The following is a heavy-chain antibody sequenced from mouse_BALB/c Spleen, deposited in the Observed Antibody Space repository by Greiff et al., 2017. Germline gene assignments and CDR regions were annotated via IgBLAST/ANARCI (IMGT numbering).Heavy chain of an antibody. Sequence: EVKLQESGGDLVKPGGSLKLSCAASGFTFSSYGLSWVRQTPDKRLEWVATISSGGSSTYYPDSVKGRFTISRDNAKNTLYLQMSSLNSEDTAMYYCARRAITTVVASFDTWGQGATLSVAP. D-gene: IGHD1-1*01. V-gene: IGHV5-6*02. CDR2: ISSGGSST. CDR1: GFTFSSYG. CDR3: ARRAITTVVASFDT. J-gene: IGHJ2*01.